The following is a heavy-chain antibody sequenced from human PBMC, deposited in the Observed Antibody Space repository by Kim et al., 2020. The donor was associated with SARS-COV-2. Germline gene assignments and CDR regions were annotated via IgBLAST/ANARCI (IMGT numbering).Heavy chain of an antibody. J-gene: IGHJ4*02. CDR1: GFTFSNAW. V-gene: IGHV3-15*01. Sequence: GGSLRLSCAASGFTFSNAWMSWVRQAPGKGLEWVGRIKSKTDGGTTDYAAPVKGRFTISRDDSKNTLYLQMNSLKTEDTAVYYCTSRRLWFGELHFDYWGQGTLVTVSS. D-gene: IGHD3-10*01. CDR2: IKSKTDGGTT. CDR3: TSRRLWFGELHFDY.